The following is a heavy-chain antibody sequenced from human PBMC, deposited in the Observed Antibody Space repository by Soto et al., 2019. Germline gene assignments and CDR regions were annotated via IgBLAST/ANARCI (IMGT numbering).Heavy chain of an antibody. Sequence: QVQLVESGGGVVRPGRSLRLSCAASGFTFSSYGMHWVRQAPGKGLEWVAVIWYEGSNKYYADSVKGRFTISRDNSKNPLYLQMNSLRAEDTAVYYCARDLANWNYYYGMDVWGQGTTVTVSS. CDR3: ARDLANWNYYYGMDV. D-gene: IGHD1-20*01. CDR1: GFTFSSYG. CDR2: IWYEGSNK. V-gene: IGHV3-33*01. J-gene: IGHJ6*02.